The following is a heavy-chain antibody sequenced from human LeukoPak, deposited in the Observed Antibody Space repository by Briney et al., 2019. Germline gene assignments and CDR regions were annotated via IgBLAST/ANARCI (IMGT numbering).Heavy chain of an antibody. CDR1: GFTFSSYG. CDR3: AREVYTAYYYDSSGPYFDY. Sequence: GGSLRLSCAASGFTFSSYGMHWVLQPPARELQGVAFIRYDGSNKYYAHSVKGRFTISRDNSKNTLYLQMNSLRAEDTALYYCAREVYTAYYYDSSGPYFDYWGQGTLVTVSS. CDR2: IRYDGSNK. J-gene: IGHJ4*02. V-gene: IGHV3-30*02. D-gene: IGHD3-22*01.